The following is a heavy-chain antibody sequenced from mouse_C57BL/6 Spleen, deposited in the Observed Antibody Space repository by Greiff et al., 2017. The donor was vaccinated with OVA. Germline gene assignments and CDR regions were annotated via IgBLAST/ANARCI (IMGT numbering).Heavy chain of an antibody. V-gene: IGHV3-1*01. CDR3: AREYYGGFDY. CDR1: GYSITSGYD. J-gene: IGHJ2*01. Sequence: VQLQQSGPGMVKPSQSLSLTCTVTGYSITSGYDWHWIRHFPGNKLEWMGYISYSGSTNYHPSLKSRISITHDTSKNHFFLKLNSVTTEDTATYYCAREYYGGFDYWGQGTTLTVSS. CDR2: ISYSGST. D-gene: IGHD1-1*01.